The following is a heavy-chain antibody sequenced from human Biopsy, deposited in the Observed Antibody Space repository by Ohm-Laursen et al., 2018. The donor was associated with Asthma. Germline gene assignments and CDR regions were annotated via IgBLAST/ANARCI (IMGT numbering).Heavy chain of an antibody. D-gene: IGHD2-2*01. CDR2: INFVFGTT. CDR3: ARKAGSCISRTCYSLDF. J-gene: IGHJ4*02. V-gene: IGHV1-69*13. CDR1: GGTFNTYV. Sequence: SVSVSCKSLGGTFNTYVIGWVRLAPGQGLEWMGGINFVFGTTTYPQKFQDRVSITADDSTSTVYMELSSLRSEDTAVYYCARKAGSCISRTCYSLDFWGQGTLVTVSS.